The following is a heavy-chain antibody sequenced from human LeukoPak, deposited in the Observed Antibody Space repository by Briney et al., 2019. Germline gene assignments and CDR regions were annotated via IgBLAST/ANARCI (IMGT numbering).Heavy chain of an antibody. CDR1: GYTFTGYY. V-gene: IGHV1-24*01. CDR3: ARDNSVRDEAWWFYP. Sequence: ASVKVSCKASGYTFTGYYMHWVRQAPGKGLEWMGGFDPEDGETIYAQKFQGRVTLTRDMSTSTDYLELSSLRSEDTAVYYCARDNSVRDEAWWFYPWGQGTLVTVSS. J-gene: IGHJ5*02. D-gene: IGHD5-24*01. CDR2: FDPEDGET.